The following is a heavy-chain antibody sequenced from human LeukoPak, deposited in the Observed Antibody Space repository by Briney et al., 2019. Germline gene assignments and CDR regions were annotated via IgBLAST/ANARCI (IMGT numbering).Heavy chain of an antibody. Sequence: PGRSLRLSCAASGFTFSSYGMHWVRQAPGKGLEWVAVISYDGSNKYYADFVKGRFTISRDNSKNTLYLQMNSLRAEDTAVYYCAKDGLDFWSGYYPPHYYYYYYMDVWGKGTTVSVSS. CDR1: GFTFSSYG. V-gene: IGHV3-30*18. J-gene: IGHJ6*03. D-gene: IGHD3-3*01. CDR2: ISYDGSNK. CDR3: AKDGLDFWSGYYPPHYYYYYYMDV.